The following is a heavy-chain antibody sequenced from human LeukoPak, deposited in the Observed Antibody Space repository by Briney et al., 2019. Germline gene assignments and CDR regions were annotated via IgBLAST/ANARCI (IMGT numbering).Heavy chain of an antibody. CDR1: GGTFSSYA. CDR2: IIPIFGTA. D-gene: IGHD4-23*01. J-gene: IGHJ3*02. V-gene: IGHV1-69*13. CDR3: ARELGRWAPPDDAFDI. Sequence: SVKVSCKASGGTFSSYAISWVRQAPGQGLEWMGGIIPIFGTANYAQKFQGRVTITADESTSTAYMELSSLRSEDTAVYYCARELGRWAPPDDAFDIWGQGTMVTVSS.